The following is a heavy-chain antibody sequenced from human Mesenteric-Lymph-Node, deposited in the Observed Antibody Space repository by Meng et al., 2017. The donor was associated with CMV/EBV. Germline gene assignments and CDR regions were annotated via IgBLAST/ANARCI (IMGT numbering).Heavy chain of an antibody. J-gene: IGHJ4*02. CDR2: INPGDGST. CDR3: ARAHSGSYSH. CDR1: GYTFTSYY. Sequence: KVSCKAYGYTFTSYYMHWVRQAPGQGLEWMGRINPGDGSTSYAQKFQGRVTVTRDTSTSTIYMELSSLRSEDTALYYCARAHSGSYSHWGQGTLVTVSS. V-gene: IGHV1-46*01. D-gene: IGHD1-26*01.